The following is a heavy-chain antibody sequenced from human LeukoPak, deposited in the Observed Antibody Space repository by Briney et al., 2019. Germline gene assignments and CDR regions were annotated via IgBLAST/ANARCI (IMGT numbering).Heavy chain of an antibody. CDR3: VRDWDHFDFDS. J-gene: IGHJ5*01. V-gene: IGHV3-74*01. D-gene: IGHD1-26*01. CDR2: IKGDGSHT. Sequence: GGSPGLSCAASGFTFSNYWMHWVRQAPGKGLVWVSRIKGDGSHTVYADSVKGRFTISRDNAKNTLYLQMKSLRDEDTAVYYCVRDWDHFDFDSWGQGTLVTVSS. CDR1: GFTFSNYW.